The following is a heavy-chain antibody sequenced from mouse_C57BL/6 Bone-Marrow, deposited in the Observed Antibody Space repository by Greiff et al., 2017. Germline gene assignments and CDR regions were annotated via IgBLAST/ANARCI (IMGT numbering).Heavy chain of an antibody. V-gene: IGHV1-63*01. CDR3: ARTDYYGSSGGYFDY. J-gene: IGHJ2*01. D-gene: IGHD1-1*01. CDR1: GYTFTNYW. Sequence: QVQLQQSGAELVRPGTSVKMSCKASGYTFTNYWLGWAKPRPGHGLEWIGDIYPGGGYTNYNEKFKGKATLTADKSSSTAYMQFSSLTSEDSAIYYFARTDYYGSSGGYFDYWGQGTTLTVSS. CDR2: IYPGGGYT.